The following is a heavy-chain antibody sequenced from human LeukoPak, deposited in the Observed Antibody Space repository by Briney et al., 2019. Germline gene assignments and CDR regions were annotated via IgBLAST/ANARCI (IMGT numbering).Heavy chain of an antibody. Sequence: GGSLRLSCGASGFTFSAYWMYWVRQAPGKGLVWVSRIQTDGSSTEYADSVKGRFTISRDNAKNTLYLQMNSLRAEDTAVYYCVSYHWHYPDYWGQGTLVTVSS. V-gene: IGHV3-74*03. CDR1: GFTFSAYW. CDR3: VSYHWHYPDY. CDR2: IQTDGSST. D-gene: IGHD1-20*01. J-gene: IGHJ4*02.